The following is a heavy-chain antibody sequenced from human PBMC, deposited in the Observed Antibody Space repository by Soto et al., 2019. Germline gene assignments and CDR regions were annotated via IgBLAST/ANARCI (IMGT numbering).Heavy chain of an antibody. CDR2: ISYSGSTI. CDR1: GFTFSDYY. V-gene: IGHV3-11*01. CDR3: ARMAGSGWYGIEY. J-gene: IGHJ4*02. Sequence: QVQLVESGGGLVEPGGSLRLSCATSGFTFSDYYMTWIRQAPGKGLEWISYISYSGSTIYYADSVKGRFTISRDNAKSSLYLQMNSLRVEDTAVYYCARMAGSGWYGIEYWGQGTLVTVSS. D-gene: IGHD6-19*01.